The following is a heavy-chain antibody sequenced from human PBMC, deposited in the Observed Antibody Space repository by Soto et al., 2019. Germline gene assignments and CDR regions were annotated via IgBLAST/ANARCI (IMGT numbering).Heavy chain of an antibody. J-gene: IGHJ5*02. CDR2: INHSGST. D-gene: IGHD2-2*01. CDR3: ARGPLGYCSSTSCRWFDP. Sequence: ASETLSLTCTVSGGSISSGGYYWSWIRQPPGKGLEWIGEINHSGSTNYNPSLKSRVTISVDTSKNQFSLKLSSVTAADTAVYYCARGPLGYCSSTSCRWFDPWGQGTLVTVSS. V-gene: IGHV4-39*07. CDR1: GGSISSGGYY.